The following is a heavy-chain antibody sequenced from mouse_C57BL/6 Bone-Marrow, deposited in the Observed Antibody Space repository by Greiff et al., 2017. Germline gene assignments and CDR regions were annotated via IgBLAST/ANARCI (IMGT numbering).Heavy chain of an antibody. J-gene: IGHJ3*01. CDR2: IYPGSGNT. CDR1: GYTFTDYY. D-gene: IGHD1-1*01. Sequence: QVQLKESGAELVRPGASVKLSCKASGYTFTDYYINWVKQRPGQGLEWIARIYPGSGNTYYNEKFKGKATLTAEKSSSTAYMQRSSLTSEDSAVYFCARAEGYYYGFAYWGQGTLVTVSA. CDR3: ARAEGYYYGFAY. V-gene: IGHV1-76*01.